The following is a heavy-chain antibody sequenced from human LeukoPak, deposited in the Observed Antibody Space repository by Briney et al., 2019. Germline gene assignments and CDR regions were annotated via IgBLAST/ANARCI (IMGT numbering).Heavy chain of an antibody. CDR1: GGSFTGYY. CDR2: INHSGTT. CDR3: ARSEGLGSTVLHY. V-gene: IGHV4-34*01. J-gene: IGHJ4*02. Sequence: PPYTLSLNRVVYGGSFTGYYWTFIRQTPGKGWEWIGEINHSGTTNYNPSLKRRVTISVDTSKNQFSLKLSSVTAADTAVYFCARSEGLGSTVLHYWGQGTLVTVSS. D-gene: IGHD3-10*01.